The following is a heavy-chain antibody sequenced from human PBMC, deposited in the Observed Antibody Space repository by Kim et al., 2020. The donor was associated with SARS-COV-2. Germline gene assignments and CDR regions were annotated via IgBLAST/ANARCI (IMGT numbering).Heavy chain of an antibody. CDR2: IYYSGST. Sequence: SETLSLTCTVSGGSIRSYYWSWIRQPPGKGLEWIGYIYYSGSTNYNPSLKSRVTISVDTSKNQFSLKLNSVTAADTAVYYCARRADSSGWWFDPWGQGTL. V-gene: IGHV4-59*08. CDR1: GGSIRSYY. J-gene: IGHJ5*02. CDR3: ARRADSSGWWFDP. D-gene: IGHD6-19*01.